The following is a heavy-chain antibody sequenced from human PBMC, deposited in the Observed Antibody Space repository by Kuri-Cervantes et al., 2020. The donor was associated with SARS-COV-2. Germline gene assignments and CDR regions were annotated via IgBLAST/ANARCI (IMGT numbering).Heavy chain of an antibody. V-gene: IGHV4-39*01. D-gene: IGHD3-3*01. Sequence: SETLSLTCTVSGGSISSSSYYWGWIRQPPGKGLEWIGSIYYSGSTYYNPSLKSRVTISVDTSKNQFSLKLSSVTAADTAVYYCARRGFTIFGVVITNWFDPWGQGTLVTVSS. CDR1: GGSISSSSYY. J-gene: IGHJ5*02. CDR3: ARRGFTIFGVVITNWFDP. CDR2: IYYSGST.